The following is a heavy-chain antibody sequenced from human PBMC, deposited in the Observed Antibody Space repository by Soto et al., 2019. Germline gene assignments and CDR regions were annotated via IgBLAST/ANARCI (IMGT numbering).Heavy chain of an antibody. CDR3: AREGPPSLN. V-gene: IGHV3-11*01. CDR2: ISKDSGRAT. CDR1: GFIFRDWF. J-gene: IGHJ4*02. Sequence: GGSLRLSCAASGFIFRDWFMSWIRQAPGKGLEWISYISKDSGRATRYADSVKGRFTFSRDNSKNTLYLQMNNLRAHDTAVYYCAREGPPSLNWGQGTLVTVSS. D-gene: IGHD2-2*01.